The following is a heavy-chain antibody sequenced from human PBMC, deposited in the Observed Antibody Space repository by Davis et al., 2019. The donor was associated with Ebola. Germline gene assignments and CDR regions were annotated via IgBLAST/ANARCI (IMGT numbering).Heavy chain of an antibody. CDR2: ISSSSSYI. CDR3: ARDGITMVRGVNYYYMDV. CDR1: GFTFSSYS. Sequence: PGGSLRLSCAASGFTFSSYSMNWVRQAPGKGLEWVSSISSSSSYIYYADSVKGRFTISRDNAKNSLYLQMNSLRAEDTAVYYCARDGITMVRGVNYYYMDVWGKGTTVTVSS. J-gene: IGHJ6*03. D-gene: IGHD3-10*01. V-gene: IGHV3-21*01.